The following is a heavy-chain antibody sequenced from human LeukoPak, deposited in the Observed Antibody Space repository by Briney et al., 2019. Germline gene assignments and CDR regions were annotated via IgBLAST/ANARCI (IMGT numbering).Heavy chain of an antibody. J-gene: IGHJ6*02. V-gene: IGHV3-48*02. CDR3: ARVIRSGYYYYYGMDV. Sequence: GGSLRLSCAASGFTFSSYSMNWVRQAPGKGLEWVSYISSSSSTIYYADSVKGRFTISRDNAKNSLYLQMNSLRDEDTAVHYCARVIRSGYYYYYGMDVWGQGTTVTVSS. CDR1: GFTFSSYS. CDR2: ISSSSSTI. D-gene: IGHD2-15*01.